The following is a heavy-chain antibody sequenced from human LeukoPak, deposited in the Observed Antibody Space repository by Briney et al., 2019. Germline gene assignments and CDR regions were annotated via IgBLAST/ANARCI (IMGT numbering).Heavy chain of an antibody. CDR3: TRDLATVKRAFDI. D-gene: IGHD4-17*01. J-gene: IGHJ3*02. V-gene: IGHV3-73*01. CDR1: GFTFSGSA. CDR2: IRSKANSYAT. Sequence: PGGSLRLSCAASGFTFSGSAMHWVRQASGKGLEWVGRIRSKANSYATAYAASVKGRFTISRDDSKNTAYLQMNCLKTEDTAVYYCTRDLATVKRAFDIWGQGTMVTVSS.